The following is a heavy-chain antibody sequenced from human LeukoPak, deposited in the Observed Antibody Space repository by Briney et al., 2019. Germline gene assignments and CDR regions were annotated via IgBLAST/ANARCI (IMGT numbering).Heavy chain of an antibody. V-gene: IGHV3-30*02. CDR2: IRYDESKK. CDR3: AKSHLPNAYSGTYYCDY. D-gene: IGHD1-26*01. J-gene: IGHJ4*02. Sequence: GGSLRLSCAASGFTFSYYGMHWVRQAPGKGREWVAFIRYDESKKFYGDSVKGRFAISRDNSKNTLYLQMNSLRTEDTAVYYCAKSHLPNAYSGTYYCDYWGQGTLVTVSS. CDR1: GFTFSYYG.